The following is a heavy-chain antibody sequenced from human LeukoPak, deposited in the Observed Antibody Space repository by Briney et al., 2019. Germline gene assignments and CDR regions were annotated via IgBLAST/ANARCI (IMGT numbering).Heavy chain of an antibody. CDR3: ARERGSGSYHPFDP. CDR2: IKQDGSEK. Sequence: PGGSLRLSCAASGFIFNNYWMSWVRQAPGKGLEWVANIKQDGSEKYYVDSVKGRFTIPRDNAKNSLYLQMNSLRAEDTAVCYWARERGSGSYHPFDPWGKETLVTVSS. J-gene: IGHJ5*02. V-gene: IGHV3-7*01. CDR1: GFIFNNYW. D-gene: IGHD3-10*01.